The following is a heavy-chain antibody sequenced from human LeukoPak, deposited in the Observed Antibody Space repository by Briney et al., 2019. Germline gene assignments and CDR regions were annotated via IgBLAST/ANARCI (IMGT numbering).Heavy chain of an antibody. D-gene: IGHD3-22*01. CDR1: GFTFSSYG. CDR2: ISYDGSNK. V-gene: IGHV3-30*18. Sequence: GGSLRLSCAASGFTFSSYGMHWVRQAPGKGLEWVAVISYDGSNKYYADSVKGRFTISRDNSKNTLYLQMNSLRAEDTAVYYCAKGGEMIVAYWYFDLWGRGTLVTVSS. J-gene: IGHJ2*01. CDR3: AKGGEMIVAYWYFDL.